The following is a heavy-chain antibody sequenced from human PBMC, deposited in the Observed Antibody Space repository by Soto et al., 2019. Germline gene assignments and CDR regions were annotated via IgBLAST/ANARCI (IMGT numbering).Heavy chain of an antibody. V-gene: IGHV4-34*01. CDR1: GGSFSGYY. D-gene: IGHD2-15*01. CDR3: ARVGYCSGGSCYKVFDY. CDR2: INHSGST. Sequence: SETLSLTCAVYGGSFSGYYWSWIRQPPGKGLEWIGEINHSGSTNYNPSLKSRVTISVDTSKNQFSLKLSSVTAADTTVYYCARVGYCSGGSCYKVFDYRGQGTLVTVSS. J-gene: IGHJ4*02.